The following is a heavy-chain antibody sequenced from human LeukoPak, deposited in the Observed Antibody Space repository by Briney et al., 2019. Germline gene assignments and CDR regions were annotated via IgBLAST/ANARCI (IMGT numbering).Heavy chain of an antibody. CDR2: IYYSGST. Sequence: PSETLSLTCTVSGGSISSSSYYWGWIRQPPGKGLEWIGSIYYSGSTNYNPSLKSRVTISVDTSKNQFSLKLSSVTAADTAVYYCARGHLGDIVATTGPGYYYMDVWGKGTTVTVSS. CDR1: GGSISSSSYY. J-gene: IGHJ6*03. V-gene: IGHV4-39*07. CDR3: ARGHLGDIVATTGPGYYYMDV. D-gene: IGHD5-12*01.